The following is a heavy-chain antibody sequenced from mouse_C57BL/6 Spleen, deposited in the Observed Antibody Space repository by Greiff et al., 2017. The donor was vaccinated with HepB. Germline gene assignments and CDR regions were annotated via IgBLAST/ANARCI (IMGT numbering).Heavy chain of an antibody. Sequence: QVQLQQPGAELVRPGSSVKLSCKASGYTFTSYWMHWVKQRPIQGLEWIGNIDPSDSETHYNQKFKDKATLTVDKSSSTAYMQLSSLTSEDSAVYYCALIYYGYEAFDYWGQGTTLTVSS. CDR3: ALIYYGYEAFDY. D-gene: IGHD2-2*01. CDR2: IDPSDSET. CDR1: GYTFTSYW. V-gene: IGHV1-52*01. J-gene: IGHJ2*01.